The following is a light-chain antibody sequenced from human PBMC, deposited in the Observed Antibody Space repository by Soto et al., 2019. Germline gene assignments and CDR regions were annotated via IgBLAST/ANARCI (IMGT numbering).Light chain of an antibody. Sequence: DIQLTQSPSFLSASVGDGVTITCRASQGINSHLAWFQQKPGKAPRLLIYSASTLQSGVPSRFSGSGSGTEFTLTISSLQPEDFATYYGQKFDGYPLTFGGGTKMEIK. J-gene: IGKJ4*01. CDR1: QGINSH. CDR2: SAS. CDR3: QKFDGYPLT. V-gene: IGKV1-9*01.